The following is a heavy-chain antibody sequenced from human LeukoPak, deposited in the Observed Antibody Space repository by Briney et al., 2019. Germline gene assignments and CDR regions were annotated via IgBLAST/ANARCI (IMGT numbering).Heavy chain of an antibody. CDR3: TRDPRHFDS. V-gene: IGHV3-30*03. J-gene: IGHJ5*01. CDR1: GFTFSSYG. CDR2: ISYDGSNK. Sequence: GGSLSLSCAASGFTFSSYGMHWVRQAPGKGLEWVAVISYDGSNKYYADSVKGRFTISRDNAKNSLYLQMSSLRVEDTAVYYCTRDPRHFDSCGQGTLVTVSS. D-gene: IGHD6-6*01.